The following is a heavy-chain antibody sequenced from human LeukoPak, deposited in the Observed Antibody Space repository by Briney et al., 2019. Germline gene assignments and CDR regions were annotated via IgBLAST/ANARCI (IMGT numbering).Heavy chain of an antibody. D-gene: IGHD4/OR15-4a*01. Sequence: GGSLRLSCAASGFTFSTYAMHLVRQAPGRGLEWVAIISYDGSNKYYADSVKGRFTISRDNSKNTLYLQMNSLRVEDMGVYYCARDQDDYFPDWGQGTLVTVSS. V-gene: IGHV3-30*01. CDR2: ISYDGSNK. J-gene: IGHJ4*02. CDR1: GFTFSTYA. CDR3: ARDQDDYFPD.